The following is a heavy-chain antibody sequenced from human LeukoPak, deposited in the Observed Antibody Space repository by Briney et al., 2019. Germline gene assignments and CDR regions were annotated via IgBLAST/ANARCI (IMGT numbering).Heavy chain of an antibody. CDR1: GFTFSSYG. V-gene: IGHV3-48*04. CDR3: ARGDNWNFYYFDY. Sequence: GGSLRLSCAASGFTFSSYGMNWVRQAPGKGLEWVSGISGSGGTTYYADSVKGRFTISRDNAKNSLYLQMNSLRAEDTAVYYCARGDNWNFYYFDYWGQGTLVTVSS. D-gene: IGHD1-7*01. J-gene: IGHJ4*02. CDR2: ISGSGGTT.